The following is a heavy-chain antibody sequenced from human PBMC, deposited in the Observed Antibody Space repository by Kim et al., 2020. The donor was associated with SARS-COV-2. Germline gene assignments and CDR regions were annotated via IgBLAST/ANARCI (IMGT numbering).Heavy chain of an antibody. J-gene: IGHJ6*02. V-gene: IGHV1-3*01. CDR3: ARVYYYGSGSSRGPIYYYGMDV. Sequence: ASVKVSCKASGYTFTSYAMHWVRQAPGQRLEWMGWINAGNGNTKYSQKFQGRVTITRDTSASTAYMELSSLRSEDTAVYYCARVYYYGSGSSRGPIYYYGMDVWGQGTTVTVSS. CDR2: INAGNGNT. CDR1: GYTFTSYA. D-gene: IGHD3-10*01.